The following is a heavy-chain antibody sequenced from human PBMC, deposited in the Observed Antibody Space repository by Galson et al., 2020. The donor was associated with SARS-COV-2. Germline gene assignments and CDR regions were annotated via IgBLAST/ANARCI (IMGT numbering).Heavy chain of an antibody. CDR1: GGSISSYY. V-gene: IGHV4-59*08. Sequence: ETSATLSLTFTVSGGSISSYYWSWIRQPPGKGLEWIGNIYYSGNTNYNPSLKSRVTISVDTSKTQFSLKLSSVTAADTAVYYCARHRRADYTEVGFGGQGTVFIFSS. D-gene: IGHD4-4*01. J-gene: IGHJ3*01. CDR2: IYYSGNT. CDR3: ARHRRADYTEVGF.